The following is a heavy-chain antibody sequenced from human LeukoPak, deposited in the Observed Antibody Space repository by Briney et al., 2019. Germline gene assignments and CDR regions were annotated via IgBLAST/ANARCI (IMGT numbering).Heavy chain of an antibody. CDR1: GRSIRSVY. CDR2: IYATDLT. Sequence: SETVSLTCTVSGRSIRSVYWNWIRQSAGKGLEWIGRIYATDLTNYNPSLKSRVTLSVDMSKNELSLTLKSVTAADTAVYYCARGFGSGTSLSGLWGQGALVTGSS. J-gene: IGHJ1*01. V-gene: IGHV4-4*07. D-gene: IGHD3-10*01. CDR3: ARGFGSGTSLSGL.